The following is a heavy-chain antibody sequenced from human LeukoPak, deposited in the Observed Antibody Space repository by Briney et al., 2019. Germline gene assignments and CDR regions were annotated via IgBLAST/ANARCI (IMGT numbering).Heavy chain of an antibody. CDR2: ISGSGGST. J-gene: IGHJ4*02. V-gene: IGHV3-23*01. Sequence: PGGSLRLSCAASGFTFSSYAMSWVRQAPGKGLEWGSAISGSGGSTYYADSVKGRFTISRDNSKNTLYLQMNSLRAEDTAVYYRAKDGDSSGWLYNIYFDYWGQGTLVTVSS. CDR1: GFTFSSYA. D-gene: IGHD6-19*01. CDR3: AKDGDSSGWLYNIYFDY.